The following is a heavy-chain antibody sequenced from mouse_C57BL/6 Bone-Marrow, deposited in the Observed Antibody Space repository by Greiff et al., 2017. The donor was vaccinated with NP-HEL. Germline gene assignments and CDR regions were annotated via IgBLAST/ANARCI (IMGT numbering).Heavy chain of an antibody. D-gene: IGHD1-1*01. CDR1: GFTFSDYY. Sequence: EVMLVESEGGLVQPGSSMKLSCTASGFTFSDYYMAWVRQVPEKGLEWVANINYDGSSTYYLDSLKSRFIISSDNAKNILYLQMSSLKSEDTATYYCARVYGSSYEGYAMDYWGQGTSVTVSS. CDR3: ARVYGSSYEGYAMDY. J-gene: IGHJ4*01. V-gene: IGHV5-16*01. CDR2: INYDGSST.